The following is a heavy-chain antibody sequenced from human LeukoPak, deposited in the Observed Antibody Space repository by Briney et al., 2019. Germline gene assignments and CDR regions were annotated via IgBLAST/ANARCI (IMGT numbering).Heavy chain of an antibody. D-gene: IGHD5-18*01. CDR3: ARDLGYGYPEGWFDP. Sequence: SETLSLTCTVSGGSISSYYWSWIRQPPGKGLEWIGYIYYSVSTNYNPSLKSRVTISVDTSKNQFSLKLSSVTAADTAVYYCARDLGYGYPEGWFDPWGQGTLVTVSS. CDR1: GGSISSYY. V-gene: IGHV4-59*01. CDR2: IYYSVST. J-gene: IGHJ5*02.